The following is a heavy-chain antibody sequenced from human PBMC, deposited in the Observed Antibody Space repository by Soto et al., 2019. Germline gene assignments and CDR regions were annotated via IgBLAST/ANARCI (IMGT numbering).Heavy chain of an antibody. Sequence: GGSLRLSCAASGFTFSSYTMHWVRQAPGKGLEWVALISYDGSKKYFADSVKGRFTISRDNSKNTLSLQVNSLRAEDTALYFCARDHLDIAVIDYWGQGTQVTVSS. CDR1: GFTFSSYT. CDR2: ISYDGSKK. J-gene: IGHJ4*02. CDR3: ARDHLDIAVIDY. D-gene: IGHD6-19*01. V-gene: IGHV3-30*04.